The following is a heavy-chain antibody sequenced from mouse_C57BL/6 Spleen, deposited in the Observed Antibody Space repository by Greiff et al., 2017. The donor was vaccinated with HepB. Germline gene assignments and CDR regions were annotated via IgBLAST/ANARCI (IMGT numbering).Heavy chain of an antibody. CDR2: IYPRDGST. Sequence: QVHVKQSGPELVKPGASVKLSCKASGYTFTSYDINWVKQRPGQGLEWIGWIYPRDGSTKYNEKFKGKATLTVDTSSSTAYMELHSLTSEDSAVYFCARSYSNYDWYFDVWGTGTTVTVSS. CDR3: ARSYSNYDWYFDV. CDR1: GYTFTSYD. D-gene: IGHD2-5*01. J-gene: IGHJ1*03. V-gene: IGHV1-85*01.